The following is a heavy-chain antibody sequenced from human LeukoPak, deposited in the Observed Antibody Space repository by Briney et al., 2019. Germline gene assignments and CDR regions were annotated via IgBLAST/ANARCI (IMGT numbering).Heavy chain of an antibody. V-gene: IGHV1-69*06. D-gene: IGHD2-15*01. CDR1: GGTFSRYA. CDR3: ARVFGCSGGSCYSGREVY. Sequence: ASVKVSCKAPGGTFSRYAISWVRQAPGQGLEWMGQIIPIFATTNYAQKFQGRVTITADKSTSTAYMELSSLRSEDTAVYYCARVFGCSGGSCYSGREVYWGQGTLVTVSS. J-gene: IGHJ4*02. CDR2: IIPIFATT.